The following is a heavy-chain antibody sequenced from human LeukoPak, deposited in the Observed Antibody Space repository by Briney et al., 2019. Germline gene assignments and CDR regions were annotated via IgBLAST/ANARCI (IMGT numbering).Heavy chain of an antibody. Sequence: PGGSLRLSCAASGVIFSSYTMNWVRQAPGKGLEWVSSISDSSSYIYYADPIKGRFTISRDNAKNSLYLQMNSLRAEDTAAYYCARVHCSGGSCYWAVDYWGQGTLVTVSS. CDR1: GVIFSSYT. V-gene: IGHV3-21*01. D-gene: IGHD2-15*01. CDR3: ARVHCSGGSCYWAVDY. J-gene: IGHJ4*02. CDR2: ISDSSSYI.